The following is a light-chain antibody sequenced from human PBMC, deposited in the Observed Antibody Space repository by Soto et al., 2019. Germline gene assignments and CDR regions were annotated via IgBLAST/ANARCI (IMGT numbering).Light chain of an antibody. CDR2: GAS. Sequence: EILLTQSPGTLSLSPGERATLSCRASQSVSSNLLACYQEKPGQAPRLLIYGASSRATGIPDRFSGSGSGTDFTLPISRLEHEDFAVYYCRQYGRSLGFAFGGGTKVDIK. V-gene: IGKV3-20*01. J-gene: IGKJ4*01. CDR1: QSVSSNL. CDR3: RQYGRSLGFA.